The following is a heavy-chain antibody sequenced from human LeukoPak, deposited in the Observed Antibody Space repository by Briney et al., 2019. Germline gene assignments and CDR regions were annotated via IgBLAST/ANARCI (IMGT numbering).Heavy chain of an antibody. CDR3: ARGIADYDFWSGYYYYFDY. CDR1: GGTFSSNE. V-gene: IGHV1-69*04. J-gene: IGHJ4*02. D-gene: IGHD3-3*01. CDR2: IIPNLGTA. Sequence: ASMKVSCKASGGTFSSNEISWVRQAPGQGLEWMGRIIPNLGTANYAQSFQGRVTITADKSTSTAYMELSRLRSDDTAVYYCARGIADYDFWSGYYYYFDYWGQGTLVTVSS.